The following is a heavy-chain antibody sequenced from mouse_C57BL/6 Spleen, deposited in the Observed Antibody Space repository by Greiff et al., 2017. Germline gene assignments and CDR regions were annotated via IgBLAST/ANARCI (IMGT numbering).Heavy chain of an antibody. CDR1: GYTFTSYW. CDR3: ARRDYDYDEAWFAY. D-gene: IGHD2-4*01. Sequence: VKLQQPGAELVKPGASVKLSCKASGYTFTSYWMHWVKQRPGQGLEWIGMIHPNSGSTNYNEKFKSKATLTVDKSSSTAYMQLSSLTSEDSAVYYCARRDYDYDEAWFAYWGQGTLVTVSA. J-gene: IGHJ3*01. V-gene: IGHV1-64*01. CDR2: IHPNSGST.